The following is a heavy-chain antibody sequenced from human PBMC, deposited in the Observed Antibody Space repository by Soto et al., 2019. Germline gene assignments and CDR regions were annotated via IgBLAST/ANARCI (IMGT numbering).Heavy chain of an antibody. CDR3: TTEARLGDQLLWGWGGY. CDR1: GFTFSNAW. Sequence: EVQLVESGGGLVKPGGSLRLSCAASGFTFSNAWMNWVRQAPGKGLEWVGRIKSKTDGGTTDYAAPVKGSFTNSRDDSKNTLYLEMHSLKTEDTGVYYCTTEARLGDQLLWGWGGYWGQGTLVTVSS. D-gene: IGHD2-2*01. V-gene: IGHV3-15*07. J-gene: IGHJ4*02. CDR2: IKSKTDGGTT.